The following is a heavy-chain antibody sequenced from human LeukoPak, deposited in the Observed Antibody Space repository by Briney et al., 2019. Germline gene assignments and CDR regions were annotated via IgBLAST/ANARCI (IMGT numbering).Heavy chain of an antibody. Sequence: PGGSLRLSCAASGFTFSSYGMSSVRQAPGKGLEWVSAISASGGSTYYADSVKGRFTISRDNSKNTLYLRMNSLSAEDTALYYCAILSVPAAAAHNYWGQGTLVTGSS. V-gene: IGHV3-23*01. CDR1: GFTFSSYG. J-gene: IGHJ4*02. CDR3: AILSVPAAAAHNY. D-gene: IGHD2-2*01. CDR2: ISASGGST.